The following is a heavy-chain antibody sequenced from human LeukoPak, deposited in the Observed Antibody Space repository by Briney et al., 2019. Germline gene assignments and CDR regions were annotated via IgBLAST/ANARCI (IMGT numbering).Heavy chain of an antibody. J-gene: IGHJ6*03. CDR2: IYTSGST. CDR1: GGSISSYY. Sequence: SETLSLTCTVSGGSISSYYWSWIRQPAGKGLEWIGRIYTSGSTNYNPSLKSRVTMSVDTSKNRFSLKLSSVTAADTAVYYCAREVAAAVSYDYYYYMDVWGKGTTVTVSS. V-gene: IGHV4-4*07. D-gene: IGHD6-13*01. CDR3: AREVAAAVSYDYYYYMDV.